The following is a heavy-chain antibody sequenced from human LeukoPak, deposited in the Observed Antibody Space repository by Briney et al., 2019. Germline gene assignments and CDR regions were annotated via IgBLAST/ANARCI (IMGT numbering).Heavy chain of an antibody. CDR2: IYYSGST. D-gene: IGHD3-10*01. J-gene: IGHJ4*02. V-gene: IGHV4-34*01. CDR3: ARHRVRYYYGSGSHMAFDY. Sequence: SETLSLTCAVYGGSFSGYYWSWIRQPPGKGLEWIGSIYYSGSTYYNPSLKSRVTISVDTSKNQFSLKLSSVTAADTAVYYCARHRVRYYYGSGSHMAFDYWGQGTLVTVSS. CDR1: GGSFSGYY.